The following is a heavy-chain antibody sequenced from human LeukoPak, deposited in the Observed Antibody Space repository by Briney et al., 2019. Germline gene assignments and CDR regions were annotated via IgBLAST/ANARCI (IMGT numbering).Heavy chain of an antibody. CDR3: AREVPAVNWFDP. CDR2: INPNSGGT. Sequence: ASVKVSCKASGYTFTGYYMHWVRQAPGQGLEWMGWINPNSGGTNYAQKFQGRVIMTRDTSISTAYMELSRLRSDDTAVYYCAREVPAVNWFDPWGQGTLVTVSS. J-gene: IGHJ5*02. V-gene: IGHV1-2*02. D-gene: IGHD6-19*01. CDR1: GYTFTGYY.